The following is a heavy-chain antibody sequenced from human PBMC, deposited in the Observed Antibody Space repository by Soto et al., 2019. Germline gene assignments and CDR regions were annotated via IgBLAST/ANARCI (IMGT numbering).Heavy chain of an antibody. CDR3: ARDRRELLSGGRFFDY. CDR1: GDSINSIHW. D-gene: IGHD1-26*01. V-gene: IGHV4-4*02. J-gene: IGHJ4*02. CDR2: ISHSGST. Sequence: AETLSLACAVSGDSINSIHWWNGFRRPPGKWLEWIGQISHSGSTNYNPSLTSRVTISVDKSKNHFSLKVSSVTAADTAVYYCARDRRELLSGGRFFDYWGQGTLVTVSS.